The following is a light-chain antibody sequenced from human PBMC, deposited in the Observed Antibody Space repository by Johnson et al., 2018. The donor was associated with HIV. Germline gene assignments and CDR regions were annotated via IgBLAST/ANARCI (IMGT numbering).Light chain of an antibody. CDR1: SSNIGSNF. CDR3: GTWDSSLSAGGV. J-gene: IGLJ1*01. Sequence: QPVLTQPPSVSAAPGQKVTISCSGSSSNIGSNFVSWYQQLPGKAPKLLIYDNSMRTSGIPDRFSGSKSGTSATLGITGLQTGDEADYYCGTWDSSLSAGGVFGTGTKVTVL. CDR2: DNS. V-gene: IGLV1-51*01.